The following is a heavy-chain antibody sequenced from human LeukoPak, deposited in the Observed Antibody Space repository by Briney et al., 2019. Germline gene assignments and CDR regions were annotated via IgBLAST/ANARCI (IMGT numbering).Heavy chain of an antibody. V-gene: IGHV3-30*18. CDR3: AKDLAYDSSGYLRD. CDR1: GFTFSSYG. Sequence: PGGSLRLSCAASGFTFSSYGMHWVRQAPGKGLEWVAVISYDGSNKYYADSVKGRFTISRDNSKNTLYLQMNSLRAEDTAVYYCAKDLAYDSSGYLRDWGQGTLVTVSS. CDR2: ISYDGSNK. J-gene: IGHJ4*02. D-gene: IGHD3-22*01.